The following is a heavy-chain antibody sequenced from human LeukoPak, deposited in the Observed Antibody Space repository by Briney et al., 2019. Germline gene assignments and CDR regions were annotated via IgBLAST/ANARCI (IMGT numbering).Heavy chain of an antibody. J-gene: IGHJ4*02. CDR3: ARVIVVVTPLYYFDY. CDR2: IYYSGST. V-gene: IGHV4-39*07. CDR1: GGSISSSSYY. D-gene: IGHD3-22*01. Sequence: SETLSLTCTVSGGSISSSSYYWGWVRQPPGKGLEWIGSIYYSGSTYYNPSLKSRVTISVDTSKNQFSLKLSSVTAADTAVYYCARVIVVVTPLYYFDYWGQGTLVTVSS.